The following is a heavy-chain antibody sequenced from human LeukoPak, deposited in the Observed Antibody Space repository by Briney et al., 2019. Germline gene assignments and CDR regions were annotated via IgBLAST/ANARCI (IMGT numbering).Heavy chain of an antibody. V-gene: IGHV3-23*01. CDR2: ISDSGGNT. Sequence: TGGSLRLSCAASGFTFSSYSMNWVRQAPGKGLEWVSSISDSGGNTFYADSVKGRSTISRDISKNTLFLQINGLRAEDTAIYYCARLYGGTYAYWGRGTLVTVSS. D-gene: IGHD1-26*01. CDR3: ARLYGGTYAY. J-gene: IGHJ4*02. CDR1: GFTFSSYS.